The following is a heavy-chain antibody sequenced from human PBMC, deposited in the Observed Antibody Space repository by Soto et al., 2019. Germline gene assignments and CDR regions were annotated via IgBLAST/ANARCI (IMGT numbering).Heavy chain of an antibody. J-gene: IGHJ4*02. CDR1: GGSISSGGYS. Sequence: QLQLQESGSGLVKPSQTLSLTCAVSGGSISSGGYSWSWIRQPPGTGLEWIGYIYHSGSTYYNPSLKSRVTISVDRSKNQFSLKLSSVTAADTAVYYCARRTHCSSTSCYTFDYWGQGTLVTVSS. CDR3: ARRTHCSSTSCYTFDY. V-gene: IGHV4-30-2*01. CDR2: IYHSGST. D-gene: IGHD2-2*02.